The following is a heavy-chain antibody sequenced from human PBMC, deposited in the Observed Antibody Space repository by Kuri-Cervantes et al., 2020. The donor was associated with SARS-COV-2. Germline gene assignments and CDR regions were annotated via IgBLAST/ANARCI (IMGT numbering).Heavy chain of an antibody. Sequence: GESLKISCAASGFTFSSYAMHWVRQAPGKGLEWVAVISYDGSNKYYADSVKGRFTISRDNSKNTLYLQMNRLRPEDTAVYYCARSCTYARCSEYFQHWGQGTLVTVSS. CDR3: ARSCTYARCSEYFQH. CDR2: ISYDGSNK. CDR1: GFTFSSYA. V-gene: IGHV3-30-3*01. J-gene: IGHJ1*01. D-gene: IGHD2-8*01.